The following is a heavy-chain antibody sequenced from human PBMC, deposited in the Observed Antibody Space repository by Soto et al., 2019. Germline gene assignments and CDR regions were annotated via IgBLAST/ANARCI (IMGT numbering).Heavy chain of an antibody. J-gene: IGHJ6*03. D-gene: IGHD3-3*01. CDR3: ARGRFLENYYSDYMGV. CDR2: IIPILGIA. Sequence: QVQLVQSGAEVKKPGSSVKVSCKASGGTFSSYTISWVRQAPGQGLEWMGRIIPILGIANYAQKCQGRVTITADKSTSTAYMELSSLRSEDTAVYYCARGRFLENYYSDYMGVWGKGTTVTVSS. V-gene: IGHV1-69*02. CDR1: GGTFSSYT.